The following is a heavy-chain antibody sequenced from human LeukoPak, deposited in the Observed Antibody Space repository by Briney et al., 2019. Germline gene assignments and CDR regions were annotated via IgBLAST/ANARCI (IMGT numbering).Heavy chain of an antibody. D-gene: IGHD3-22*01. J-gene: IGHJ4*02. CDR1: GGSISSYY. CDR3: ARDDDSSGYYHH. CDR2: IYYSGST. Sequence: SETLSLTCTVSGGSISSYYWGWIRQPPGKGLEWIGSIYYSGSTYYNPSLKSRVTISVDTSKNQFSLKLSSVTAADTAVYYCARDDDSSGYYHHWGQGTLVTVSS. V-gene: IGHV4-39*07.